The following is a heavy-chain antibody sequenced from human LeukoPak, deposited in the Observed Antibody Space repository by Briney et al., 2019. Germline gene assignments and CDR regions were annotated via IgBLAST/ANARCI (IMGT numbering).Heavy chain of an antibody. D-gene: IGHD2-2*03. V-gene: IGHV3-74*01. CDR2: IKYDGSAT. Sequence: GGSLRLSCVGSEFSFSSYWMHWVRQAPEKGLEWVSSIKYDGSATTFADSVKGRFSISTDSAKNTAYLQMNSLRVEDTAIYYCAMDINGDLFHVWGQGTLVTVSS. J-gene: IGHJ4*02. CDR3: AMDINGDLFHV. CDR1: EFSFSSYW.